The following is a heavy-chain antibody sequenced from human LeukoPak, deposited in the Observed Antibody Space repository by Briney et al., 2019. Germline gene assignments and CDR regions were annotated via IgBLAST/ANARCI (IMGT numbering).Heavy chain of an antibody. CDR1: GFTFSGYY. Sequence: GSLRLSCAASGFTFSGYYWSWIRQPPGKGLEWIGEINHSGSTNYNPSLKSRVTISVDTSKNQFSLKLSSVTAADTAVYYCARGQGYSSIAVAGTAGYYYYYMDVWGKGTTVTVSS. D-gene: IGHD6-19*01. V-gene: IGHV4-34*01. CDR2: INHSGST. J-gene: IGHJ6*03. CDR3: ARGQGYSSIAVAGTAGYYYYYMDV.